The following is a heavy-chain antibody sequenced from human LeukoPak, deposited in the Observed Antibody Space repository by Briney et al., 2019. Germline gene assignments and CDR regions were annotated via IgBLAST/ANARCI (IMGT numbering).Heavy chain of an antibody. Sequence: PGGSLRLSCAASGFTFSSYAMSWVRQAPGKGLEWVSAISGSGGSTYYADSVKGRFTISRDNSKNTLYLQMNSLRAEDTAVYHCAKDPYQLLGARAEYFQHWGQGTLVTVSS. CDR1: GFTFSSYA. D-gene: IGHD2-2*01. CDR2: ISGSGGST. CDR3: AKDPYQLLGARAEYFQH. J-gene: IGHJ1*01. V-gene: IGHV3-23*01.